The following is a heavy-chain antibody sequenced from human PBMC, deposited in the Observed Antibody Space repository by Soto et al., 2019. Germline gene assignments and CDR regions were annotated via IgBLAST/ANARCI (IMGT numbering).Heavy chain of an antibody. D-gene: IGHD3-22*01. Sequence: EVQLVESGGGLIQPGGSLRLSCAASGFTVSSNYMSWVRQAPGKGLEWVSVIYSGGSTYYADSVKGRFTISRDNSKNTLYLQMNSLRAEDTAVYYCARAPRDSSGYWGYFDYWGQGTLVTVSS. V-gene: IGHV3-53*01. CDR2: IYSGGST. CDR1: GFTVSSNY. J-gene: IGHJ4*02. CDR3: ARAPRDSSGYWGYFDY.